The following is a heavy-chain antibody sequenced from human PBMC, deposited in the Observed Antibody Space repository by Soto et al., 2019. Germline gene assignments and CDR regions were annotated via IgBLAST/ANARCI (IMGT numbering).Heavy chain of an antibody. CDR1: GFTFTGNP. J-gene: IGHJ4*02. Sequence: EVQLSESGGGWFRPGGSLDSPCEAPGFTFTGNPLGWFRKPPGKGLGWVSPISGSGGSTYYADSVKGRFTISRDNSKNTLYLQMNSLRAEDTAVYYCAKVHGYCSGGSCYAGFDYWGQGTLVTVSS. CDR2: ISGSGGST. CDR3: AKVHGYCSGGSCYAGFDY. V-gene: IGHV3-23*01. D-gene: IGHD2-15*01.